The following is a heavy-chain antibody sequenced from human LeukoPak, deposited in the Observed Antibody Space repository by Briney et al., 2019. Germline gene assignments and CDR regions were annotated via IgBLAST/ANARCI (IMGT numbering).Heavy chain of an antibody. D-gene: IGHD3-22*01. V-gene: IGHV3-23*01. Sequence: GGSLRLSCAASGFTFSSFAMNWVRQTPGKGLEWVSAISGSGGSTYYADSVKGRFTISRDNSKNTLYLQMNSLRAEDTAVYYCAKDFPYYDSSGYLGDAFDIWGQGTMVTVSS. CDR1: GFTFSSFA. J-gene: IGHJ3*02. CDR2: ISGSGGST. CDR3: AKDFPYYDSSGYLGDAFDI.